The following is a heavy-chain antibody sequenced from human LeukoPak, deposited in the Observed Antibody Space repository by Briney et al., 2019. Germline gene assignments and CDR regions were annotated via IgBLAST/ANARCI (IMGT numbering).Heavy chain of an antibody. V-gene: IGHV4-38-2*01. CDR2: IYHSGNT. J-gene: IGHJ6*03. D-gene: IGHD6-13*01. CDR3: ARQGGSSSPYYYYYMDV. Sequence: SETLSLTCAVSGYSISSCYYWGWFRQPPGKGLEWTGCIYHSGNTYYNPSLKSRVSISVHTSKNHFSLMLSSVTAADTAVYYCARQGGSSSPYYYYYMDVWGKGTTVTVSS. CDR1: GYSISSCYY.